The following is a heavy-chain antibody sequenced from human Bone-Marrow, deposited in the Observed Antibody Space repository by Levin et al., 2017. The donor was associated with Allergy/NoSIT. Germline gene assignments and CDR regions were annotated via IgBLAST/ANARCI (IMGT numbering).Heavy chain of an antibody. D-gene: IGHD2/OR15-2a*01. Sequence: SVKVSCKASGGTFSNYGISWVRQAPGQGLEWMGGIIPMFGTGNNAQKFQRRVTITADKSTSTAYMELSSLQSEDTAIYYCAGGVSNKYYIEYFHFWGPGTPVTVSS. J-gene: IGHJ1*01. CDR1: GGTFSNYG. CDR2: IIPMFGTG. CDR3: AGGVSNKYYIEYFHF. V-gene: IGHV1-69*06.